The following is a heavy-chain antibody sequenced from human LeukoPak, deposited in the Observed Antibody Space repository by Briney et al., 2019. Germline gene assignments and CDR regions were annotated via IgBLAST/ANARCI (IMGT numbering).Heavy chain of an antibody. Sequence: SETLSLTCAVYGGSFSGYYWSWIRQPPGKGLEWIGEINHSGSTNYNPSLKSRVTISVDTSKNQFSLKLSSVTAADTAVYYCAREPSLGYCSSTSCRGYYGMDVWGQGTAVTVSS. CDR1: GGSFSGYY. J-gene: IGHJ6*02. CDR2: INHSGST. D-gene: IGHD2-2*01. CDR3: AREPSLGYCSSTSCRGYYGMDV. V-gene: IGHV4-34*01.